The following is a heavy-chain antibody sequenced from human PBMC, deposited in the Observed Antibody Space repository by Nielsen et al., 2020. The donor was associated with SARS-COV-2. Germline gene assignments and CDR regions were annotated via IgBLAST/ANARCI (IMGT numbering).Heavy chain of an antibody. Sequence: SETLSLTCSVSGGPISISGYYWGWIRQPPGKGLEWIGNIYYSGSTYYNPSLKSRVTISLDTSKNQFSLKLSSVTSADTAVYYCAKEDKGTVAGTIYYYGMDVWGQGTTVTVSS. D-gene: IGHD6-19*01. V-gene: IGHV4-39*07. CDR2: IYYSGST. CDR1: GGPISISGYY. CDR3: AKEDKGTVAGTIYYYGMDV. J-gene: IGHJ6*02.